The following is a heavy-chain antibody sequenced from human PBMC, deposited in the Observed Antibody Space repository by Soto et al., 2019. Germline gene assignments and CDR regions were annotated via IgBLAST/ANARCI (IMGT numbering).Heavy chain of an antibody. Sequence: GASVKVSCKVSGYTLTELSMHWVRQAPGKGLEWMGGFDPEDGETIYAQKFQGRVTMTEDTSTDTAYMELSSLRSEDTAVYYCARDRCSGGSCYQRLDYWGQGTLVTVSS. CDR2: FDPEDGET. V-gene: IGHV1-24*01. CDR1: GYTLTELS. J-gene: IGHJ4*02. CDR3: ARDRCSGGSCYQRLDY. D-gene: IGHD2-15*01.